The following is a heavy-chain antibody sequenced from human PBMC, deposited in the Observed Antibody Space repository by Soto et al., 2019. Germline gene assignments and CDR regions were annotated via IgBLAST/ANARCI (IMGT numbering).Heavy chain of an antibody. CDR2: ISAYNGNT. D-gene: IGHD6-13*01. Sequence: QVQLVQSGAEVKKPGASVKVSCKASGYTFSIYGVTWVRQAPGQGLKWMGWISAYNGNTNYAQNVQDRVTMTTDTSTNTAFMELRSLRSDDTAIYYCARGPRYGNSAGPLDYWGQGTLVTVSS. V-gene: IGHV1-18*01. CDR3: ARGPRYGNSAGPLDY. CDR1: GYTFSIYG. J-gene: IGHJ4*02.